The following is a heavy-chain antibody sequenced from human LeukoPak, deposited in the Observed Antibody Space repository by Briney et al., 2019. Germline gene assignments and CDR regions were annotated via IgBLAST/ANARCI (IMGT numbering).Heavy chain of an antibody. D-gene: IGHD3-10*01. J-gene: IGHJ6*03. CDR2: INPNSGGA. Sequence: ALVKVSCKASGYTFIGYYMHWVRQAPGQGLEWMGWINPNSGGANYAQKLQGRVTMTTDTSTSTAYMELRSLRSDDTAVYYCARVPAYDSGSYYHYYYYYYMDVWGKGTTVTVSS. CDR3: ARVPAYDSGSYYHYYYYYYMDV. V-gene: IGHV1-2*02. CDR1: GYTFIGYY.